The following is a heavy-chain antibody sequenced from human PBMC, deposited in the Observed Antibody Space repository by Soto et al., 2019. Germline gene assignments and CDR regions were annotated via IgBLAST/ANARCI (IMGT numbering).Heavy chain of an antibody. Sequence: GGSLRLSCEASGFTFSAYGMHWVRQAPGKGLEWAAGISHDGNDRYYTDSVKGRFTISRDNSKNTVYLQMNSLRGEDTAVYYCAKDASWLRFFDYWGQGTLVTVSS. CDR2: ISHDGNDR. CDR3: AKDASWLRFFDY. J-gene: IGHJ4*02. V-gene: IGHV3-30*12. CDR1: GFTFSAYG. D-gene: IGHD5-12*01.